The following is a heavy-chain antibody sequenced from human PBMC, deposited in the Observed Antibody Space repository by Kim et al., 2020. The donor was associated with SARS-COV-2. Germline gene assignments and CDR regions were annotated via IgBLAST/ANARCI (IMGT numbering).Heavy chain of an antibody. V-gene: IGHV3-30*01. CDR3: ARDPNYSNHFDY. D-gene: IGHD4-4*01. Sequence: YADSGKGRFTISRDNSKNTLYLQINSPRTEDTAVYYCARDPNYSNHFDYWGQGTLVTVSS. J-gene: IGHJ4*02.